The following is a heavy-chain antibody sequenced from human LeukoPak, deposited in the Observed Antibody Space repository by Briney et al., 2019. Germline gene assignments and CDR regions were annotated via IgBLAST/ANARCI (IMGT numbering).Heavy chain of an antibody. J-gene: IGHJ4*02. V-gene: IGHV4-59*08. CDR1: GGSISSYY. Sequence: SETLSLACAVSGGSISSYYWSWIRQPPGKGLEWIGYTHYSGSTDYNPSLKARVTISVDTSKNQFSLKLSSVTAADTAVYYCARGAAGTVPFVYWGQGTLVTVSS. CDR2: THYSGST. CDR3: ARGAAGTVPFVY. D-gene: IGHD6-13*01.